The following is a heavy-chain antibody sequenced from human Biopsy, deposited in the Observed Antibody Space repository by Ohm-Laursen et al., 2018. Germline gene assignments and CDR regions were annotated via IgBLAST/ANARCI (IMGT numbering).Heavy chain of an antibody. CDR1: GFNFDDFA. J-gene: IGHJ3*02. D-gene: IGHD5-24*01. Sequence: SLRLSCAASGFNFDDFAMHWVRQTPGKGLGWVSGISWNSGRIAYADSVKGRFTISRDNAKYSLYLQMNSLRAEDTALYYCAKGQAPDGYNYAFDIWGQGTMLPVSS. CDR2: ISWNSGRI. V-gene: IGHV3-9*01. CDR3: AKGQAPDGYNYAFDI.